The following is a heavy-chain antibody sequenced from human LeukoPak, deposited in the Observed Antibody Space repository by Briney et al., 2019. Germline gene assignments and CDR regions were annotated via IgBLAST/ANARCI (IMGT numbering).Heavy chain of an antibody. D-gene: IGHD2-15*01. Sequence: GGSLRLSCAASGFTFSYYGMHWVRQAPGKGLEWVAVISSDESNNYYADSVKGRFTISRVNSKNTLYLQMNSLRAEDTAVYYCAKKGDCSGGTCYPYYFDYWGQGTLVTVSS. CDR2: ISSDESNN. CDR3: AKKGDCSGGTCYPYYFDY. V-gene: IGHV3-30*18. CDR1: GFTFSYYG. J-gene: IGHJ4*02.